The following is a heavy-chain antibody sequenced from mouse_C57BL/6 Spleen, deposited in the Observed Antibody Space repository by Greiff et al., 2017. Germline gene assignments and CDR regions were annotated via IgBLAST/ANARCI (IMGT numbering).Heavy chain of an antibody. V-gene: IGHV1-19*01. CDR2: INPYNGGT. D-gene: IGHD2-13*01. Sequence: DVKLQESGPVLVKPGASVKMSCKASGYTFTDYYMNWVKQSHGKSLEWIGVINPYNGGTSYNQKFKGKATLTVDKSSSTAYMELNSLTSEDSAVYYCARSDGDSYYFDYWGQGTTLTVSS. J-gene: IGHJ2*01. CDR1: GYTFTDYY. CDR3: ARSDGDSYYFDY.